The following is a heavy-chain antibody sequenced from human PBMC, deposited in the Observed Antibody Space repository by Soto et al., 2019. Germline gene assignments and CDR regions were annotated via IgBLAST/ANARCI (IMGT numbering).Heavy chain of an antibody. CDR3: AKHAEYQLVSWFDP. J-gene: IGHJ5*02. Sequence: EVQLLESGEGLVQPGGSLRLSCAVSGFSFSTYAMSWVRQAPGKGLEWVSGISAGGGNTYYADSVRGRFTISRDNSKDTLYLQITSLRAEDTAFYYCAKHAEYQLVSWFDPWGQGTLVTVSS. CDR2: ISAGGGNT. D-gene: IGHD2-2*01. V-gene: IGHV3-23*01. CDR1: GFSFSTYA.